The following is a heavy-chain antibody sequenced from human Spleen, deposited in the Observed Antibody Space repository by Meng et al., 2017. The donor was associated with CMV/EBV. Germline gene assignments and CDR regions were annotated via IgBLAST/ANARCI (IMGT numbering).Heavy chain of an antibody. D-gene: IGHD3-22*01. CDR2: IIPILGIA. CDR1: GGTFSSYA. CDR3: ASGSYYDSSGTYYFDY. Sequence: GGTFSSYAISWVRQAPGQGLEWMGGIIPILGIANYAQKFQGRVTITADKSTSTAYMELSSLRSEDTAVYYCASGSYYDSSGTYYFDYWGQGTLVTVSS. J-gene: IGHJ4*02. V-gene: IGHV1-69*10.